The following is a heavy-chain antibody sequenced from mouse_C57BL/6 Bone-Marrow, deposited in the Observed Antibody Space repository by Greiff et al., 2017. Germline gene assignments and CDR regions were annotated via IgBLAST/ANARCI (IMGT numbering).Heavy chain of an antibody. CDR3: ARSMGDGYYGWAMDY. V-gene: IGHV1-55*01. D-gene: IGHD2-3*01. CDR1: GYTFTSYW. J-gene: IGHJ4*01. Sequence: VQLQQPGAELVKPGASVKMSCKASGYTFTSYWITWVKQRPGQGLEWIGDIYPGSGSTNYNEKFKSKATLTVDTSSSTAYMQLSSLTSEDSAVYYCARSMGDGYYGWAMDYWGQGTSVTVSS. CDR2: IYPGSGST.